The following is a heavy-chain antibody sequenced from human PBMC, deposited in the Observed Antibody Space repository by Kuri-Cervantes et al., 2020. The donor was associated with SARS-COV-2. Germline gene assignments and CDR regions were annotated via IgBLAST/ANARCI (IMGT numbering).Heavy chain of an antibody. J-gene: IGHJ4*02. CDR2: ISSSSSYI. D-gene: IGHD5-24*01. CDR3: ARAGRWXQSTPFDY. V-gene: IGHV3-21*01. CDR1: GFTFSSYS. Sequence: GGSLRLSCAASGFTFSSYSMNWVRQAPGKGLEWVSSISSSSSYIYYADSVKGRFTISRDNAKNSLYLQMNSLRAEDTAVYYCARAGRWXQSTPFDYWGQGTLVTVSS.